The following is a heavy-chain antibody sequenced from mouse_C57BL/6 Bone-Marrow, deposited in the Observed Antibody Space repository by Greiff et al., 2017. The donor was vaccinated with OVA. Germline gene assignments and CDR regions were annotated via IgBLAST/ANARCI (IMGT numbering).Heavy chain of an antibody. D-gene: IGHD1-1*01. CDR1: GYSFTSYY. J-gene: IGHJ1*03. CDR2: IYPGSGNT. CDR3: AGISDWYFDD. V-gene: IGHV1-66*01. Sequence: QVQLKQPGPELVKPGASVKISCKASGYSFTSYYIHWVKQRPGQGLEWIGWIYPGSGNTKYNEKFKGKATLTADPSASTAYMQLSSLTSEDSAVYSCAGISDWYFDDWGTGTTVTVSS.